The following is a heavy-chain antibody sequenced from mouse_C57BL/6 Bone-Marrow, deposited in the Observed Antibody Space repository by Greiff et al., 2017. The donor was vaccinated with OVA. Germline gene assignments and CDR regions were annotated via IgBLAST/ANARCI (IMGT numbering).Heavy chain of an antibody. V-gene: IGHV1-52*01. CDR2: IDPSDSET. J-gene: IGHJ3*01. D-gene: IGHD2-3*01. Sequence: VQLQQPGAELVRPGSSVKLSCKASGYTFTSYWMHWVKQRPIQGLEWIGNIDPSDSETHYNQKFKDKATLTVDKSSSTAYMQLSSLTSEDSAVYYCATYDGYYSWFAYWGQGTLVTVSA. CDR3: ATYDGYYSWFAY. CDR1: GYTFTSYW.